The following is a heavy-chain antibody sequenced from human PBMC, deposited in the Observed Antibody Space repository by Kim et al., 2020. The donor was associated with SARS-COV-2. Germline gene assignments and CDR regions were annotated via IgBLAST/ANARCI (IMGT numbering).Heavy chain of an antibody. CDR1: GYTFTNNA. J-gene: IGHJ4*02. CDR3: ARSYALAYSSNWYGLDY. D-gene: IGHD6-13*01. V-gene: IGHV1-3*01. CDR2: INAGNGNT. Sequence: ASVKVSCKASGYTFTNNAIHWVRQAPGQRLEWTGWINAGNGNTKYSQKFQGRVTITRDTSASTVYMELSSLRSEDTAVYYCARSYALAYSSNWYGLDYWGQGTLVTVSS.